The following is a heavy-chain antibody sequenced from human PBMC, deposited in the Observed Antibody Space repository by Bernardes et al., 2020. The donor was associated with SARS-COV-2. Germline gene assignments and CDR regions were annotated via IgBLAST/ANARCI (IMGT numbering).Heavy chain of an antibody. CDR2: ISGSDGSP. D-gene: IGHD5-18*01. J-gene: IGHJ4*02. V-gene: IGHV3-23*01. CDR3: AKGRGYNYGRFDY. Sequence: GGSLRLSCVASGSTFSNNAMSWIRQAPGRGLEWVSGISGSDGSPDYADSVKGRFTIYRDKSRNTLYLQMIRLRAEDTAVYYCAKGRGYNYGRFDYWGQGTLVTVSS. CDR1: GSTFSNNA.